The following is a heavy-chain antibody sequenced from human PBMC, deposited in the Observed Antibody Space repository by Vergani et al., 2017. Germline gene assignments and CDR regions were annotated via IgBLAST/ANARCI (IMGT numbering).Heavy chain of an antibody. Sequence: QVQLVESGGGVVQPGRSLRLSCAASGFTFGDHGIHWVRRAPGKGLEWVALISYDGTNKYYTNSVRGRFTISRDNSKSTLFLQMNSLRVEDMAVYYCAKGVYCSSTSCYEGRGYYYGMGVWGQGTTVTFSS. V-gene: IGHV3-30-3*01. J-gene: IGHJ6*02. D-gene: IGHD2-2*01. CDR2: ISYDGTNK. CDR1: GFTFGDHG. CDR3: AKGVYCSSTSCYEGRGYYYGMGV.